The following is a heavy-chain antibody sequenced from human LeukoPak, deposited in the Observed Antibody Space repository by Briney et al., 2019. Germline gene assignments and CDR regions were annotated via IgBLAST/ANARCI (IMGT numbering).Heavy chain of an antibody. Sequence: ASVKVSCKASGGTFSSYAISWVRQAPGQGLEWMGGIIPIFGTANYAQKFQGRVTITADKPTSTAYMELSSLRSEDTAVYYCARDSDPYSGYLNFDYWGQGTLVTVSS. D-gene: IGHD5-12*01. CDR3: ARDSDPYSGYLNFDY. V-gene: IGHV1-69*06. CDR1: GGTFSSYA. CDR2: IIPIFGTA. J-gene: IGHJ4*02.